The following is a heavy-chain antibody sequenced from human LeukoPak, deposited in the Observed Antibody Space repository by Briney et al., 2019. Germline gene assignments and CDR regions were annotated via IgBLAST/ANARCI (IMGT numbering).Heavy chain of an antibody. CDR1: GFTFSSYW. J-gene: IGHJ4*02. V-gene: IGHV3-7*03. CDR3: ARDKIAGATYFDY. Sequence: GGSLRLSCVVSGFTFSSYWMSWVRQAPGKGLEWVANIKQDGGEIYYVDSVKGRFAISRDNAKKTLYLQMNSLRAEDTAVYYCARDKIAGATYFDYWGQGTLVTVSS. CDR2: IKQDGGEI. D-gene: IGHD1-26*01.